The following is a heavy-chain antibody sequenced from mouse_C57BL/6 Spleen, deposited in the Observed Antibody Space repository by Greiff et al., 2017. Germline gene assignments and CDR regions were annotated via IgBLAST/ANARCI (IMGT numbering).Heavy chain of an antibody. CDR2: IDPSDSYT. J-gene: IGHJ4*01. V-gene: IGHV1-69*01. CDR3: ARDDGYRYAMDY. Sequence: QVQLKQPGAELVMPGASVKLSCKASGYTFTSYWMHWVKQRPGQGLEWIGEIDPSDSYTNYNQKFKGKSTLTVDKSSSTAYMQLSSLTSEDSAVYYCARDDGYRYAMDYWGQGTSVTVSS. D-gene: IGHD2-3*01. CDR1: GYTFTSYW.